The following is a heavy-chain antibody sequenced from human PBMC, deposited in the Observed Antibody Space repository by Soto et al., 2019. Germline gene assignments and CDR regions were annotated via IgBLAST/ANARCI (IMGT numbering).Heavy chain of an antibody. V-gene: IGHV3-15*01. CDR2: IKSKFDGETI. D-gene: IGHD1-26*01. CDR3: ARDTAEGGNLYFDY. J-gene: IGHJ4*02. CDR1: GINFSRAW. Sequence: GGSLRLSCAASGINFSRAWMSWVRQAPGKGLEWVGRIKSKFDGETIDYAAPVKGRFTISRDNSKNTLYLQMNSLRAEDTAVYYCARDTAEGGNLYFDYWGQGTLVTVSS.